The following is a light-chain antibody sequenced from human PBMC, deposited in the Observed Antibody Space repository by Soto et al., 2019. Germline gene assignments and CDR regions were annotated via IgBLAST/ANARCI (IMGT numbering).Light chain of an antibody. CDR2: EAS. CDR1: NSGVGSHNF. CDR3: CSLTNGATWV. J-gene: IGLJ3*02. V-gene: IGLV2-23*01. Sequence: QSVLTQPASVSGSPGQSITISCTGTNSGVGSHNFVSWYQQYPGKAPKLLIYEASKRPSGLSNRFSGSKSGNTASLTISGLQAEDEADYYCCSLTNGATWVFGGGTKLTVL.